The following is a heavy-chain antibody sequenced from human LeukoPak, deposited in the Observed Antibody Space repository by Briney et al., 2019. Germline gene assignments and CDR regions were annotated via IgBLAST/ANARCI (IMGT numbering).Heavy chain of an antibody. D-gene: IGHD5-24*01. CDR3: ARHVRGGYNLVGWFDP. CDR2: IYPGDSDT. CDR1: GYSFTSYW. J-gene: IGHJ5*02. Sequence: GESLKISCKGSGYSFTSYWIGWVRQMPGKGLEWMGIIYPGDSDTRYSPSFQGQVTISADKSISTAYLQWSSLKASDTAMYYCARHVRGGYNLVGWFDPWGQGTLVIVSP. V-gene: IGHV5-51*01.